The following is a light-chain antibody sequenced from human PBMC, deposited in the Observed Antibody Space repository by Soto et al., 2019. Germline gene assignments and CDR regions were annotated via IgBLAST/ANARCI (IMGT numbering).Light chain of an antibody. CDR2: LEGSGSY. Sequence: QLVLTQSSSASASLGSSVKLTCTLSSGHSSYIIAWHQQQPGKAPRYLIKLEGSGSYNTGSGVPDRFSGSSSGADRYLTISNLQFEDEADYYCETWVSNPYVFGTGTKVTVL. CDR3: ETWVSNPYV. V-gene: IGLV4-60*02. J-gene: IGLJ1*01. CDR1: SGHSSYI.